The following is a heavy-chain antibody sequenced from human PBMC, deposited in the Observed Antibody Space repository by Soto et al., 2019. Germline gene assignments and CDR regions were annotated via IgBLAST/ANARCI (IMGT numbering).Heavy chain of an antibody. CDR3: ARDKITGLFDY. J-gene: IGHJ4*02. CDR1: GGSFSAYD. V-gene: IGHV4-34*01. D-gene: IGHD2-8*02. Sequence: QVQLQQWGAGLLKPSETLSLTCAVYGGSFSAYDWTWIRQPPGTGLEWIGEINHSGSTNYNPSLKSRVPISVDTSKNQFSLKLTSVTAADTAVYYCARDKITGLFDYWGQGTLVTVSS. CDR2: INHSGST.